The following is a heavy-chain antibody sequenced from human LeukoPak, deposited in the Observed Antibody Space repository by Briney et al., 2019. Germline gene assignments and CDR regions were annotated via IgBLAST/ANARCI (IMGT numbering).Heavy chain of an antibody. CDR3: ARRAGAYSHPYDY. CDR1: GFTFSGYG. D-gene: IGHD4/OR15-4a*01. V-gene: IGHV3-23*01. CDR2: ISGSGGST. J-gene: IGHJ4*02. Sequence: GGSLRLSCAASGFTFSGYGMSWVRQAPGKGLEWVSAISGSGGSTYYADSLKGRFTISRDNSKNTLYLQMNSLRVEDTAVYYCARRAGAYSHPYDYWGQGTLVTVSS.